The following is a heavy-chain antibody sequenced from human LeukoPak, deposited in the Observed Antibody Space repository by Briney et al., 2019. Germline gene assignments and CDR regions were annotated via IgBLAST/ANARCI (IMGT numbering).Heavy chain of an antibody. Sequence: GGSLRLSCEASGFSVSSNYMSWARQAPGKGLEWLAVIYSGSTTYYADSVKGRFTVSRHDYKNTVYLQMNSLRVEDTAVYYCARIRGLDWFDPWRQGTLVTVST. J-gene: IGHJ5*02. V-gene: IGHV3-53*04. CDR1: GFSVSSNY. CDR3: ARIRGLDWFDP. CDR2: IYSGSTT.